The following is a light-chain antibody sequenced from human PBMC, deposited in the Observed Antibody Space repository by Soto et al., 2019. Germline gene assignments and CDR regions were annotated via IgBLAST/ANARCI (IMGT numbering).Light chain of an antibody. Sequence: EIVLTQSPATLSLSPGERATLSCRASQSVGTYLAWYQQKRGQAPRLLIYDASNRATGIPARFSGTGSGTDFTLPISSLEPEDFAVYYCQQRSNWPRGTFGGGTKVGIK. CDR1: QSVGTY. CDR2: DAS. J-gene: IGKJ4*01. V-gene: IGKV3-11*01. CDR3: QQRSNWPRGT.